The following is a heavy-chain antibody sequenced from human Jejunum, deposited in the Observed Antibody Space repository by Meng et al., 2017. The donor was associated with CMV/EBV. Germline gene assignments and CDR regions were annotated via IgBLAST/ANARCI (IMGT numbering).Heavy chain of an antibody. V-gene: IGHV4-34*01. CDR2: IKHSGSA. CDR1: GGSFSGYD. J-gene: IGHJ4*02. D-gene: IGHD2-2*01. Sequence: GGSFSGYDWSWIRQSPGQGLEWIGQIKHSGSASYNPSLRRRVTISEETSKNQFSLRLTSVTAADTAIYYCARKYCGSSNCYPFDYWGQGELVTVSS. CDR3: ARKYCGSSNCYPFDY.